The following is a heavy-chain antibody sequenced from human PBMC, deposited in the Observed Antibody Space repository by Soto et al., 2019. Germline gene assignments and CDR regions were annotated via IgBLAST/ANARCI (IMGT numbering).Heavy chain of an antibody. Sequence: QVQLVESGGGVVQPGRSLRLSCAASGFTFSSYGMHWVRQAPGKGLEWVAVISYDGSNKYYADSVKGRFTISRDNSKTTLYLQMNSLRAEDTVVYYCAKDLLGPGRAYGMDVWGQGTTVTVSS. J-gene: IGHJ6*02. D-gene: IGHD7-27*01. CDR2: ISYDGSNK. CDR3: AKDLLGPGRAYGMDV. CDR1: GFTFSSYG. V-gene: IGHV3-30*18.